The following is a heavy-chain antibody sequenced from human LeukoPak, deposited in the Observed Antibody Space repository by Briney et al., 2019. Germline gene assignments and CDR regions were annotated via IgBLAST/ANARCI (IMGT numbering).Heavy chain of an antibody. CDR3: ARAPYSGGWYLMY. V-gene: IGHV3-7*01. J-gene: IGHJ4*02. CDR1: GFTFSSYW. CDR2: IRQDGNEQ. D-gene: IGHD6-19*01. Sequence: PGGSLGLSCAASGFTFSSYWMTWVRQAPGKGLEWVANIRQDGNEQYYMDSVKGRFTISRDNAKNSLFLQMNSLRAEDTAVYYCARAPYSGGWYLMYWGQGTLVTVPS.